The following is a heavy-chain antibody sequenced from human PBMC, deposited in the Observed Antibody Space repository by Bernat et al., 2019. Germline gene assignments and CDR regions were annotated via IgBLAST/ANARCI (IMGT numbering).Heavy chain of an antibody. Sequence: EVQLVDFVGGLVQPVGSLRLSCAASGFTFSSDYITWVRQAPGNGLVWVANINQDGSASYYADSVKGRFIISRDNARTTVYLQMGSLRTEDTAIYDCAKGFGPEDWGHGTLVTDSS. V-gene: IGHV3-7*03. D-gene: IGHD3-16*01. CDR3: AKGFGPED. CDR2: INQDGSAS. J-gene: IGHJ4*01. CDR1: GFTFSSDY.